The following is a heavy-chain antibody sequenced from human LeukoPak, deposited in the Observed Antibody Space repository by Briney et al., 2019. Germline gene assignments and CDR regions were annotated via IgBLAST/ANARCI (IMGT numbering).Heavy chain of an antibody. V-gene: IGHV3-30*03. J-gene: IGHJ6*02. CDR3: ARDNPGDSSAGYYYYYGMDV. CDR1: GFPFSNYG. D-gene: IGHD3-22*01. CDR2: ISADGIDK. Sequence: GGSLRLSCAASGFPFSNYGMHWVRQAPGKGLEWVAVISADGIDKYYADPVKGRFTISRDNSKNTLYLQMNSLRAEDTAVYYCARDNPGDSSAGYYYYYGMDVWGQGTTVTVSS.